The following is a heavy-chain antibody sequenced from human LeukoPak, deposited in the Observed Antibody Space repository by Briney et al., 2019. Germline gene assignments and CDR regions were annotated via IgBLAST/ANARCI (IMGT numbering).Heavy chain of an antibody. V-gene: IGHV3-33*06. CDR1: GFSFSSYG. J-gene: IGHJ4*02. Sequence: GRSLRLSCAASGFSFSSYGMHWVRQAPGKGLEWVALIWFDGSIKYYTDSVKGRFTVSRDNSKNTLYLETNSLRVEDTAVYYCAKGKKVVGVFYYFDYWGQGTLVTVSS. D-gene: IGHD2-15*01. CDR2: IWFDGSIK. CDR3: AKGKKVVGVFYYFDY.